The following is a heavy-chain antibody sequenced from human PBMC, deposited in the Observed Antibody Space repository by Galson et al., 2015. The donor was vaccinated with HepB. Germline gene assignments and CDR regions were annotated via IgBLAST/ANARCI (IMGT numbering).Heavy chain of an antibody. D-gene: IGHD5-12*01. Sequence: QSGAEVKKPGESLKISCKGSGYSFTSYWIGWVRQMPGKGLEWMGIIYPGDSDTRYSPSFQGQVTISADKSISTAYLQWSSLKASDTAMYYFARHVGYSGYDYWYFDLWGRGTLVTVSS. CDR1: GYSFTSYW. J-gene: IGHJ2*01. CDR2: IYPGDSDT. CDR3: ARHVGYSGYDYWYFDL. V-gene: IGHV5-51*01.